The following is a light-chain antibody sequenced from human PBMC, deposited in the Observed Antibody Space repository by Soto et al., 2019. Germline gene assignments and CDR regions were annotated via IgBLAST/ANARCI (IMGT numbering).Light chain of an antibody. Sequence: EIVFTQSPRTLSLSPGERATLSCRASQSVSSSYLVWYQQKPGQAPRLLIYGASSRATGSPDRFSGSGSGTDFTLTTSRLEPEDFAVYYCQQYDSSPITFGQGTRLDIK. CDR2: GAS. J-gene: IGKJ5*01. V-gene: IGKV3-20*01. CDR1: QSVSSSY. CDR3: QQYDSSPIT.